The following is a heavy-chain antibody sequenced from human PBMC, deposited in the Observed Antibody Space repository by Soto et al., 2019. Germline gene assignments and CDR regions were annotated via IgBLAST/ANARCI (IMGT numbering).Heavy chain of an antibody. CDR2: IDPADSDT. CDR3: ARPLYGSGSYSDY. CDR1: GYSFATYW. Sequence: GESLKISCKGSGYSFATYWIAWVRQMPGKGLEWMGIIDPADSDTRYSPSFQGQVTISADKFISTAYLQWSSLKASDTAMYYCARPLYGSGSYSDYWGQGTLVTVSS. V-gene: IGHV5-51*01. D-gene: IGHD3-10*01. J-gene: IGHJ4*02.